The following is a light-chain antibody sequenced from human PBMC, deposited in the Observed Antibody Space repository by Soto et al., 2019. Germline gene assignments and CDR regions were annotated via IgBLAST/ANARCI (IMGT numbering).Light chain of an antibody. CDR2: DAY. CDR1: QSFRGL. V-gene: IGKV3-11*01. CDR3: HQRHMWPIT. Sequence: VLTQSPVTLSLSPGEIAALSCRCSQSFRGLLAWYQQKPGQAPMLLIYDAYNRATGIPPRFSGSGSGTDFTLTISSLEPEDSAVYYCHQRHMWPITFGQGTRLEIK. J-gene: IGKJ5*01.